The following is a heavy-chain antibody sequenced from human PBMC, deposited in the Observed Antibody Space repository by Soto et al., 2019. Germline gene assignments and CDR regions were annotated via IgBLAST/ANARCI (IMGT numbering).Heavy chain of an antibody. CDR2: ISYDGSNK. J-gene: IGHJ6*02. CDR1: GFTFSSYG. Sequence: PGGSLRLSCAASGFTFSSYGMHWVRQAPGKGLEWVAVISYDGSNKYYADSVKGRFTISRDNSKNTLYLQMNSLRAEDTAVYYCAKDLYYDFWSGLYYYGMDVWGQGTTVTVSS. D-gene: IGHD3-3*01. V-gene: IGHV3-30*18. CDR3: AKDLYYDFWSGLYYYGMDV.